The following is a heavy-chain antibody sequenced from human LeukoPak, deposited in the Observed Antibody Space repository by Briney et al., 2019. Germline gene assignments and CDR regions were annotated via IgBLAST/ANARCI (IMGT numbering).Heavy chain of an antibody. D-gene: IGHD2-15*01. CDR2: ISSSGSTI. CDR1: GFTFSSYE. Sequence: PGGSLRLSCAASGFTFSSYEMNWVRQAPGKGLEWVSYISSSGSTIYYADSVKGRFTISRDNGKNSLYLQMNSLRAEDTAVYYCAREGYCSGGSCLRGAFDIWGQGTMVTVSS. V-gene: IGHV3-48*03. CDR3: AREGYCSGGSCLRGAFDI. J-gene: IGHJ3*02.